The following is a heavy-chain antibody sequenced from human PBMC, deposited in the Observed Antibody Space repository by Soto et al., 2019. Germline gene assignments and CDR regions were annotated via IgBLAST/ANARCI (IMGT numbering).Heavy chain of an antibody. V-gene: IGHV3-30*18. J-gene: IGHJ6*01. CDR1: GFTFSRYG. D-gene: IGHD1-26*01. Sequence: LILSCAGSGFTFSRYGMHWFRQAPGKGLERVAVISYDGSNKYYADSVKGRFTISRDNSKNTLYLQMNSLRAEDTAVYYCAKDVVVGATTGLGDYYYYYGMDVWGQGTPVTVSS. CDR2: ISYDGSNK. CDR3: AKDVVVGATTGLGDYYYYYGMDV.